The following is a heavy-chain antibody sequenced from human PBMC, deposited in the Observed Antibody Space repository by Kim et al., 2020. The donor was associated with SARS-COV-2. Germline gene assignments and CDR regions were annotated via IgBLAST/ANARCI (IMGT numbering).Heavy chain of an antibody. CDR2: INHSGST. CDR1: GGSFSGYY. V-gene: IGHV4-34*01. CDR3: ARGVGFVVVVAATWRFDP. D-gene: IGHD2-15*01. Sequence: SETLSLTCAVYGGSFSGYYWSWIRQPPGKGLEWIGEINHSGSTNYNPSLKSRVTISVDTSKNQFSLKLSSVTAADTAVYYCARGVGFVVVVAATWRFDPWGQGTLVTVSS. J-gene: IGHJ5*02.